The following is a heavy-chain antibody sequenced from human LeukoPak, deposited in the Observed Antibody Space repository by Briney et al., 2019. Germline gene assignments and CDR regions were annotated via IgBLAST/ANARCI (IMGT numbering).Heavy chain of an antibody. D-gene: IGHD5-24*01. Sequence: SVKVSCKASVGTFSHYPISWVRLAPGRGLECLGGIIPVYGTANYAQMFHGRITLTAQESTATAYMELRSLTSDDTAMYFCATHTGGYNYWWFDIWGQGTLVTVSS. CDR1: VGTFSHYP. V-gene: IGHV1-69*13. J-gene: IGHJ5*02. CDR3: ATHTGGYNYWWFDI. CDR2: IIPVYGTA.